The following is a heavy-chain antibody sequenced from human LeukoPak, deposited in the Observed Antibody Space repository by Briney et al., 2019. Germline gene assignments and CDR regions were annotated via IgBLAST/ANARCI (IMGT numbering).Heavy chain of an antibody. Sequence: SETLSLTCTVSGGSISSSSYYWGWIRQPPGKGLEWIGSIYYSGSTYYNPSLKSRVTISVDTSKNQFSLKLSSVTAADTAVYYCARQERDFWSGHQKTPNWFDPWGQGTLVAVSS. V-gene: IGHV4-39*01. CDR1: GGSISSSSYY. CDR2: IYYSGST. D-gene: IGHD3-3*01. J-gene: IGHJ5*02. CDR3: ARQERDFWSGHQKTPNWFDP.